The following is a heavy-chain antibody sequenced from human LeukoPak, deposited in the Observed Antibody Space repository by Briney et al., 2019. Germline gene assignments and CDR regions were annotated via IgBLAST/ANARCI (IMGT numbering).Heavy chain of an antibody. Sequence: SETLSLTCTVSGGSISSYYWSWIRQPPGKGLEWIGYIYYSGSTNYNPSLKSRVTISVDTSKNQFSLKLSSVTAADTAVCYYASRNPVGYYGSGSYLIDYWGQGTLVTVSS. J-gene: IGHJ4*02. CDR1: GGSISSYY. CDR3: ASRNPVGYYGSGSYLIDY. D-gene: IGHD3-10*01. V-gene: IGHV4-59*08. CDR2: IYYSGST.